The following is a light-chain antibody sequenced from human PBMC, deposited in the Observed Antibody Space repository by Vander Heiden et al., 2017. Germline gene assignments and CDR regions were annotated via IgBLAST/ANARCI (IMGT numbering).Light chain of an antibody. J-gene: IGKJ3*01. V-gene: IGKV6-21*01. CDR1: QSIDTT. CDR3: HQSQTLPFT. Sequence: EIVLTQSPDFQSVTPKEKVTITCRASQSIDTTLHWYQQKPDQSPKLLIKYASQSFSGVPSRFSGSGSGTDCTLTINGLESEDAATYYCHQSQTLPFTFGPGTKVDIK. CDR2: YAS.